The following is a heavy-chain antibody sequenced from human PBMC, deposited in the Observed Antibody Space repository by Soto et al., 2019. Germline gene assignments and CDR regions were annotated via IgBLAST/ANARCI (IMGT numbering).Heavy chain of an antibody. V-gene: IGHV4-4*02. D-gene: IGHD2-8*01. Sequence: QVQLQESGPGLVTPSGTLSLTCSVSGVSISRSHWWTWVRQAPGKGLEWIGELYPSGGTTYNPSLQNRVTISVDYSKNHLSLTLTSVTAADTAVYYCARCLHCSNGGRFDPWGQGALVTVSS. CDR3: ARCLHCSNGGRFDP. CDR2: LYPSGGT. CDR1: GVSISRSHW. J-gene: IGHJ5*02.